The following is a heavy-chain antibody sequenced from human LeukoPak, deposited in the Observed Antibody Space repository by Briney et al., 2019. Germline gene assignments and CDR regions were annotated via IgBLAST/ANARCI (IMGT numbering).Heavy chain of an antibody. CDR3: ASGGPYSGSWYGAFDY. CDR1: GYTFTGYY. J-gene: IGHJ4*02. CDR2: INPNSGGT. V-gene: IGHV1-2*02. D-gene: IGHD6-13*01. Sequence: ASVKVSCKASGYTFTGYYMHWVRQAPGQGLEWMGWINPNSGGTNYAQKFQGRVTMTRDTSISTAYMELSRLRSDDTAVYYCASGGPYSGSWYGAFDYWGQGTLVTVSS.